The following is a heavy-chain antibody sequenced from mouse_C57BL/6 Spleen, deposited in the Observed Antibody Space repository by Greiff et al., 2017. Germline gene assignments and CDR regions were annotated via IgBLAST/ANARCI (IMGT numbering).Heavy chain of an antibody. Sequence: EVKLIESGPELVKPGASVKIPCKASGYTFTDYNMDWVKQSHGKSLEWIGDINPNNGGTIYNQKFKGKATLTVDKSSSTAYMELRSLTSEDTAVYYCARRLTAFDYWGQGTTLTVSS. V-gene: IGHV1-18*01. CDR3: ARRLTAFDY. D-gene: IGHD4-1*01. CDR1: GYTFTDYN. CDR2: INPNNGGT. J-gene: IGHJ2*01.